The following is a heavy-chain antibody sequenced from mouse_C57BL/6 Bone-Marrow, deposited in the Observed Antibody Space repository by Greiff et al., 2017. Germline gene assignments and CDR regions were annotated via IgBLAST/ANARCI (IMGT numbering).Heavy chain of an antibody. CDR3: AREEAYSNYFAWFAY. D-gene: IGHD2-5*01. V-gene: IGHV1-52*01. J-gene: IGHJ3*01. Sequence: VQLQQPGAELVRPGSSVKLSCKASGYTFTSYWMHWVKQRPIQGLEWIGNIDPSDSETHYNQKFKDKATLTVDKSSSTAYMQLSSLTSEDSAVYYCAREEAYSNYFAWFAYGGQGTLVTVSA. CDR2: IDPSDSET. CDR1: GYTFTSYW.